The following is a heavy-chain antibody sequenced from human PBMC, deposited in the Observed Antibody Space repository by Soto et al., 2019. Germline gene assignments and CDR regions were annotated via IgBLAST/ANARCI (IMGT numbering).Heavy chain of an antibody. D-gene: IGHD3-22*01. V-gene: IGHV1-69*13. J-gene: IGHJ5*02. Sequence: ASVKVSCKASGGTFSSYAISWVRQAPGQGLEWMGGIIPIFGTANYAQKFQGRVTITADESTSTAYMELSSLRSEDTAVYCCARDKGYDSSGYLNWFDPWGQGTLVTVYS. CDR3: ARDKGYDSSGYLNWFDP. CDR2: IIPIFGTA. CDR1: GGTFSSYA.